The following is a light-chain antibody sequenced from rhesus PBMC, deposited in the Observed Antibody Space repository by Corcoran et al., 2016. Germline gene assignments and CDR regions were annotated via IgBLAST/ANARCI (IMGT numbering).Light chain of an antibody. J-gene: IGKJ3*01. CDR2: YTS. CDR3: QQYNNSPLFT. Sequence: DIQMTQSPSSLSASVGDRVTITCRASQAIKNYISWYQQKPGKAPKPLMYYTSTLEQGVPSRFSGNRSGTEYTLTISSLQPEDIATYYCQQYNNSPLFTFGPGTKLDIK. CDR1: QAIKNY. V-gene: IGKV1-66*01.